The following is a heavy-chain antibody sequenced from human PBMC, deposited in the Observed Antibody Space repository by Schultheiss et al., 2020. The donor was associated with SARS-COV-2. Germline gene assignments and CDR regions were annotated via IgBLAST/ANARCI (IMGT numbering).Heavy chain of an antibody. V-gene: IGHV4-61*10. J-gene: IGHJ5*02. CDR1: GGSISSGSYY. Sequence: SETLSLTCTVSGGSISSGSYYWSWIRQPAGKGLEWIGYIYYSGSTNYNPSLKSRVTISVDTSKNQFSLKLSSVTAADTAVYYCARVAVTTGWFDPWGQGTLVTVSS. D-gene: IGHD4-17*01. CDR3: ARVAVTTGWFDP. CDR2: IYYSGST.